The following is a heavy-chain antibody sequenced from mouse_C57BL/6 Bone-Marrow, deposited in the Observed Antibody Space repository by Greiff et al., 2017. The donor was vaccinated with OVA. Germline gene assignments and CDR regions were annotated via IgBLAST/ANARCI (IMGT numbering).Heavy chain of an antibody. CDR1: GYTFTSYG. J-gene: IGHJ4*01. CDR3: SRSGDYYGSSYNYYSMAY. Sequence: QVQLQQSGAELARPGASVKLSCKASGYTFTSYGISWVKQRTGQGLEWIGEIYPRSGNTYYNEKFKGKATLTADKSSSTAYMELRSLTSDDSAAYFCSRSGDYYGSSYNYYSMAYWGQGTSVTVSS. V-gene: IGHV1-81*01. D-gene: IGHD1-1*01. CDR2: IYPRSGNT.